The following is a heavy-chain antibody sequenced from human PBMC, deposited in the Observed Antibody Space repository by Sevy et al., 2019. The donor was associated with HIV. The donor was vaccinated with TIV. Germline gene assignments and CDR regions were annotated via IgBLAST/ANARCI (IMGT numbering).Heavy chain of an antibody. Sequence: GSLRLSCAASGFTFSSYAMSWVRQAPGKGLEWVSAISGSGGSTYYAVSVKGRFTISRDNSKNTLYLQMNSLRAEDTAVYYCAKSVREDSSGYYYGGQGFDYWGQGTLVTVSS. V-gene: IGHV3-23*01. CDR3: AKSVREDSSGYYYGGQGFDY. CDR2: ISGSGGST. D-gene: IGHD3-22*01. CDR1: GFTFSSYA. J-gene: IGHJ4*02.